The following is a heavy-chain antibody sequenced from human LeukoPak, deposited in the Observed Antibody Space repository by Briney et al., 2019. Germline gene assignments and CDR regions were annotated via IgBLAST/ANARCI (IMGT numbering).Heavy chain of an antibody. Sequence: GGSLRLSCAASGFTFSSYAMSWVRQAPGKGLEWVSAISGSGGSTYYADSVKGRFTISRDNAKNSLYLQMNSLRAEDTAVYYCARGHSAYYDYVWGSYRYPYYFDYWGQGTLVTVSS. CDR3: ARGHSAYYDYVWGSYRYPYYFDY. J-gene: IGHJ4*02. D-gene: IGHD3-16*02. CDR1: GFTFSSYA. CDR2: ISGSGGST. V-gene: IGHV3-23*01.